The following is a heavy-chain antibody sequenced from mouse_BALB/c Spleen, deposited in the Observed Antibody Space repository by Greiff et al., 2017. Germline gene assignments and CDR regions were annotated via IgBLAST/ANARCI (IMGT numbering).Heavy chain of an antibody. CDR3: AREDYFYYFDY. CDR1: GYSITSGYY. J-gene: IGHJ2*01. Sequence: EVQLVESGPGLVKPSQSLSLTCSVTGYSITSGYYWNWIRQFPGNKLEWMGYISYDGSNNYNPSLKNRISITRDTSKNQFFLKLNSVTTEDTATYYCAREDYFYYFDYWGQGTTLTVSS. CDR2: ISYDGSN. D-gene: IGHD1-1*01. V-gene: IGHV3-6*02.